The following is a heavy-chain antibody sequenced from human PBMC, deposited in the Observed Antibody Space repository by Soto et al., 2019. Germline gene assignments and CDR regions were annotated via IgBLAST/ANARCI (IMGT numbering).Heavy chain of an antibody. V-gene: IGHV1-18*01. J-gene: IGHJ6*02. CDR2: ISAYNGNT. Sequence: ASVKVSCNASGYTFTSDGISWVRQAPGQGLEWMGWISAYNGNTNYAQKLRGRVTMTTDTSTSTAYMELRSLRSDDTAVYYCASDGLEGGGYLVYYYGMDVWGQGTTVTVSS. CDR1: GYTFTSDG. D-gene: IGHD3-22*01. CDR3: ASDGLEGGGYLVYYYGMDV.